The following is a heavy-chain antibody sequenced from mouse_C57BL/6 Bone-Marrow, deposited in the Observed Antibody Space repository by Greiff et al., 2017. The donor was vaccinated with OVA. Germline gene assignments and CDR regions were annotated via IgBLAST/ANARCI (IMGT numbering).Heavy chain of an antibody. CDR3: ARRTYAFAY. CDR2: INPYNGGT. CDR1: GYTFTDYY. D-gene: IGHD5-1*01. J-gene: IGHJ3*01. Sequence: VQLQQSGPVLVKPGASVKMSCKASGYTFTDYYMNWVKQSHGKSLEWIGVINPYNGGTSYNQKFKGKATLTVDKSSSTAYMELNSLTSEDSAVYYCARRTYAFAYWGQGTLVTVSA. V-gene: IGHV1-19*01.